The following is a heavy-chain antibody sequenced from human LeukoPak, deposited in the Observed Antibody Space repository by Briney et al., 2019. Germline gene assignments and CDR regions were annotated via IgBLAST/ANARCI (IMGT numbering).Heavy chain of an antibody. V-gene: IGHV3-30*18. CDR2: ISYDGSNK. J-gene: IGHJ4*02. CDR3: AKAVGIVGATYYFDY. CDR1: GFTLSSYG. D-gene: IGHD1-26*01. Sequence: GVSLRLSCTASGFTLSSYGVHWVRQAPGKGLEWVAVISYDGSNKYYADSVKGRFTISRDNSKNTLYLQMNSLRAEDTAVYYCAKAVGIVGATYYFDYWGQGTLVTVSS.